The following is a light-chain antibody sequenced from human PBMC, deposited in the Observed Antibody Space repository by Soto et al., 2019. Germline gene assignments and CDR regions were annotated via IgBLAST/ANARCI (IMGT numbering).Light chain of an antibody. J-gene: IGKJ4*01. V-gene: IGKV3-11*01. CDR3: QQRSNWPPLT. CDR2: DAS. CDR1: QSVSSY. Sequence: EIVLTQSPATLSLSPGERATLSCTASQSVSSYLAWYQQKPGHAPRLLIYDASNRATGIPARFSGSGSGTDFTLTISSLEPEDFAVYYCQQRSNWPPLTFGGGTKVEIK.